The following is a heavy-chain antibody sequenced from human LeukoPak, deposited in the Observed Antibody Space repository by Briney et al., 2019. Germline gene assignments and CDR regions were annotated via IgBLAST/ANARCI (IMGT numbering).Heavy chain of an antibody. D-gene: IGHD3-10*01. J-gene: IGHJ5*02. CDR2: IKQDGSEK. Sequence: GGSLRLSCAASGFTFSSYWMSWVRQTPGKGLEWVANIKQDGSEKNYADSVKGRFTISRDNAKNSLYLQMNSLRADDTAVYYCARERGSERDHPFDPWGQGTVATVSS. V-gene: IGHV3-7*01. CDR3: ARERGSERDHPFDP. CDR1: GFTFSSYW.